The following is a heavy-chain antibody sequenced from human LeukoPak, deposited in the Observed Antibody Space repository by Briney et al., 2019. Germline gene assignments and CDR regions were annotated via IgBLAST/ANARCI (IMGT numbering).Heavy chain of an antibody. CDR2: IYSGGST. D-gene: IGHD3-22*01. Sequence: PGGSLRLSCAASGFTVSSNYMSWVRQAPGEGLEWVSVIYSGGSTYYADSVKGRFTISRDNSKNTLYLQMNSLRAEDTAVYYCARDLSHDSSGYSDYWGQGTLVTVSS. CDR3: ARDLSHDSSGYSDY. V-gene: IGHV3-53*01. J-gene: IGHJ4*02. CDR1: GFTVSSNY.